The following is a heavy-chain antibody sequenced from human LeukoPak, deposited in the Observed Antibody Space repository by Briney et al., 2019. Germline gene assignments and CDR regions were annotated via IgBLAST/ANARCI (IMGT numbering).Heavy chain of an antibody. J-gene: IGHJ4*02. V-gene: IGHV3-74*01. CDR2: INTDGSST. CDR1: RLTFSNYL. D-gene: IGHD3-10*01. Sequence: GGSLRLSCEASRLTFSNYLMHWVRQAPGKGLVWVSSINTDGSSTSYADSVKGRFTISRDNAKNSLYLQMNSLRVEDTALYYCARDLRGSDAYYFDYWGQGTLVTVSS. CDR3: ARDLRGSDAYYFDY.